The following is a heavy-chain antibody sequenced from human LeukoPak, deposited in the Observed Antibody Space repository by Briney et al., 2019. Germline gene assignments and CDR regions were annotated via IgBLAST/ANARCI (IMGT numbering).Heavy chain of an antibody. Sequence: PGTSVKVSCKASGFTINKSTMQWVRQARGQRLEWIGWIVVDSGNTNYTQKFQERVTITRDMSTSTAYMELNSLRSEDTAVYYCAAGLGNSGWTYFDYWGQGTLVTVSS. D-gene: IGHD6-19*01. CDR3: AAGLGNSGWTYFDY. CDR2: IVVDSGNT. V-gene: IGHV1-58*02. J-gene: IGHJ4*02. CDR1: GFTINKST.